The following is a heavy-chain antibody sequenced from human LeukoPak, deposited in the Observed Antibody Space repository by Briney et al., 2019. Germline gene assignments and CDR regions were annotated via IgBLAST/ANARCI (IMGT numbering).Heavy chain of an antibody. D-gene: IGHD2-2*01. V-gene: IGHV5-51*01. Sequence: GESLKISCKGSGYSFTSYWIGWVRQMPGKGLEWMGIIYPGDSDTRYSPSFQGQVTISADKSISTAYLQWSSLKASDTAMYYCARSGYCSSTSCLAGPGFDFDYWGQGTLVTVSS. CDR3: ARSGYCSSTSCLAGPGFDFDY. CDR1: GYSFTSYW. CDR2: IYPGDSDT. J-gene: IGHJ4*02.